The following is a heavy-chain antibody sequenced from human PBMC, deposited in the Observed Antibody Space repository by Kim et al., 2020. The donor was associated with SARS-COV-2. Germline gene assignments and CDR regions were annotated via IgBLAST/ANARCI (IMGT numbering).Heavy chain of an antibody. CDR1: GFTFSSYA. D-gene: IGHD2-21*02. V-gene: IGHV3-30*04. J-gene: IGHJ6*02. CDR2: ISYDGSNK. CDR3: ARGAEAYCGGDCYPYESYHYYYGMDV. Sequence: GGSLRLSCAASGFTFSSYAMHWVRQAPGKGLEWVAVISYDGSNKYYADSVKGRFTISRDNSKNTLYLQMNSLRAEDTAVYYCARGAEAYCGGDCYPYESYHYYYGMDVWGQGTTVTVSS.